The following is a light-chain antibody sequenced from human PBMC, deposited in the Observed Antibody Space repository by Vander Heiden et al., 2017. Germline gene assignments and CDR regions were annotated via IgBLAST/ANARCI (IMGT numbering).Light chain of an antibody. CDR3: QQSYSTPVT. CDR1: QSISSS. J-gene: IGKJ1*01. V-gene: IGKV1-39*01. Sequence: DILMTQSPSFLSASVGDTVTITCRASQSISSSLNWYQQKPGKAPKLLIYSASSLQSGVPSRFSGGGSGTNFTLTISSLQPEDFATYYCQQSYSTPVTFGQGTKVEIE. CDR2: SAS.